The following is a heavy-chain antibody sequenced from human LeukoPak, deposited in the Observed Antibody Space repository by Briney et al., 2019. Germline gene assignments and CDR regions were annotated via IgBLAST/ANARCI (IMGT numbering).Heavy chain of an antibody. CDR2: ISITIIYI. V-gene: IGHV3-21*01. CDR3: ARMHCTGGGGCSIRMGASHI. CDR1: GFTFSTYD. J-gene: IGHJ3*02. Sequence: PGGSLRLSCAASGFTFSTYDMNWVRHAPGKGREWVSSISITIIYIYYTDSGRVRFTSARYNARNSLYLQMNSLRAGATALYYCARMHCTGGGGCSIRMGASHIWGQGTMVTVSS. D-gene: IGHD2-8*02.